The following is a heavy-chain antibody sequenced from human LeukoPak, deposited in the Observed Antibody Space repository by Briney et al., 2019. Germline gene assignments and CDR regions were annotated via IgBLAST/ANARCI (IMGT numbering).Heavy chain of an antibody. CDR1: GFTFSSYA. D-gene: IGHD3-22*01. CDR3: ARAPPPTIYYDSSGYWFDY. CDR2: ISYDGSNK. V-gene: IGHV3-30-3*01. J-gene: IGHJ4*02. Sequence: PGGSLRLSCAASGFTFSSYAMHWVRQAPGKGLEWVAAISYDGSNKYYADSVKGRFTISRDNSKNTLYLQMNSLRAEDTAVYYCARAPPPTIYYDSSGYWFDYWGQGTLVTVSS.